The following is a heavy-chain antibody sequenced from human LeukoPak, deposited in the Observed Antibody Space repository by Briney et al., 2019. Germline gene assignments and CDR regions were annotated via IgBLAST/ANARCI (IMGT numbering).Heavy chain of an antibody. V-gene: IGHV4-59*01. CDR2: IYYSGST. Sequence: SETLSLTCTVSGGSINSYYWSWIRQPPGKGLEWIGYIYYSGSTNYNPSLKSRVTISVDTSKNQFSLKLSSVTAADTAVYYCARGRTYCSGGSCYSEDWFDPWGQGTLVSVSS. D-gene: IGHD2-15*01. CDR1: GGSINSYY. CDR3: ARGRTYCSGGSCYSEDWFDP. J-gene: IGHJ5*02.